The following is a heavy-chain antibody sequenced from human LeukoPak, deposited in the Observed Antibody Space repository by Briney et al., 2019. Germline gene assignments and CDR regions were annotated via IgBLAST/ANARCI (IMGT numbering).Heavy chain of an antibody. Sequence: PGGSLRLSCAASGFTFSSYSMNWVRRAPGKGLEGVSYISSSSSTIYYADSVKGRFTISRDNAKNSLYLQMNSLRAEDTAVYYCARDPAGPVVVPAATFDYWGQGTLVTVSS. D-gene: IGHD2-2*01. V-gene: IGHV3-48*01. J-gene: IGHJ4*02. CDR1: GFTFSSYS. CDR2: ISSSSSTI. CDR3: ARDPAGPVVVPAATFDY.